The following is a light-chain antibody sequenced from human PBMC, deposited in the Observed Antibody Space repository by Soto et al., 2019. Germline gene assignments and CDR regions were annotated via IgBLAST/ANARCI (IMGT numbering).Light chain of an antibody. Sequence: EIVMTQSPATLSVSPGARATLSCRASQSVSSNLAWYQQKPGQAPRLLIYDTSTRATGIPARFSGSGSGTEFTLTISSLQSEDFAVYYCQQYKNWRTFGQGTKVEIK. V-gene: IGKV3-15*01. CDR2: DTS. CDR3: QQYKNWRT. CDR1: QSVSSN. J-gene: IGKJ1*01.